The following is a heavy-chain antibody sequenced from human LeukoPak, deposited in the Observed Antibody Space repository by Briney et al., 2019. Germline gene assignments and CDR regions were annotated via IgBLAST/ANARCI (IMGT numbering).Heavy chain of an antibody. CDR2: IYYSGST. Sequence: SETLSLTCTVSGGSISSSSHYWGWIRQPPGKGLEWTGSIYYSGSTYYNPSLKSRVTISVDTSKNQFSLKLSSVTAADTAVYYCARLRYSGYDKYYFDYWGQGTLVTVSS. CDR3: ARLRYSGYDKYYFDY. V-gene: IGHV4-39*01. CDR1: GGSISSSSHY. J-gene: IGHJ4*02. D-gene: IGHD5-12*01.